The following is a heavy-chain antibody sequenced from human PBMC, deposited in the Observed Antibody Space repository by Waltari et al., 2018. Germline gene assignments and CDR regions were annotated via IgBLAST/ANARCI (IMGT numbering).Heavy chain of an antibody. CDR2: INHSGST. CDR1: GGSFIGYY. CDR3: ARAWISLILGATSAFDI. J-gene: IGHJ3*02. V-gene: IGHV4-34*01. D-gene: IGHD1-26*01. Sequence: QVQLQQWGAGLLKPSETLSLTCAVYGGSFIGYYCTWLRQPPGKGLEWIGEINHSGSTNYNPSLKSRVTISVDTSKNQFSLKLSSVTAADTAVYYCARAWISLILGATSAFDIWGQGTMVTVS.